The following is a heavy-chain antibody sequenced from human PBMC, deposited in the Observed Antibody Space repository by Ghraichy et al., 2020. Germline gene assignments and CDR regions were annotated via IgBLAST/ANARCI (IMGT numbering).Heavy chain of an antibody. J-gene: IGHJ5*02. D-gene: IGHD2-2*01. CDR2: IYYSGST. CDR1: GGSMNLYY. Sequence: SQTLSLTCTVSGGSMNLYYWTWIRQSPGKGLELIGNIYYSGSTKYNPSLKSRVSISADTSKKQFSLQLTSVTAADTAVYHCARGGGDGYGTNCYLWWFDPWGQGTLVTVSS. CDR3: ARGGGDGYGTNCYLWWFDP. V-gene: IGHV4-59*01.